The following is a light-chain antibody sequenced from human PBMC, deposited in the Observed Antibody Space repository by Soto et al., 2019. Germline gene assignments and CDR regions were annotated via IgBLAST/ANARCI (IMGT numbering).Light chain of an antibody. CDR3: QEHGTYPLT. CDR2: KAS. CDR1: RNVGDW. Sequence: DKQLTQSPSTLSASIGDRVTITCRASRNVGDWLAWFQQKPGKAPKLLIYKASTLESGVPSRFRGTASGTEFTLPISSLQPDDYASYYCQEHGTYPLTFGGGTKVEIK. J-gene: IGKJ4*01. V-gene: IGKV1-5*03.